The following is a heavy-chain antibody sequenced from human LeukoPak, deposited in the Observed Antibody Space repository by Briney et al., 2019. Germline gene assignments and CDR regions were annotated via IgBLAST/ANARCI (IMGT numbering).Heavy chain of an antibody. Sequence: PGGSLRLSCAASGFTFSSYGMHWVRQAPGKGLEWVAVIWYDGSNKYYADSVKGRFTISRDNSKNTLYLQMNSLRAEDTAVYYCARDLHYGSDPMRDYYFDYWGQGTLVTVSS. V-gene: IGHV3-33*01. D-gene: IGHD3-10*01. J-gene: IGHJ4*02. CDR1: GFTFSSYG. CDR3: ARDLHYGSDPMRDYYFDY. CDR2: IWYDGSNK.